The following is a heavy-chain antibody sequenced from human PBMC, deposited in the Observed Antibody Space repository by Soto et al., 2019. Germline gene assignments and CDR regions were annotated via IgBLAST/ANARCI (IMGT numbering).Heavy chain of an antibody. D-gene: IGHD6-13*01. V-gene: IGHV3-33*08. CDR1: GFTLRLHA. CDR3: ARDGQQLTPYALDV. Sequence: QVQLVESGGGVIQPGRSLRLSCAASGFTLRLHAMHWVRQAPGKGLEWVAQIWYDGSNKYYTDSVKGRFTVSRDDFKNTVFLQMDSLRAEDTAVYYCARDGQQLTPYALDVWGQGTTVIVPS. CDR2: IWYDGSNK. J-gene: IGHJ6*02.